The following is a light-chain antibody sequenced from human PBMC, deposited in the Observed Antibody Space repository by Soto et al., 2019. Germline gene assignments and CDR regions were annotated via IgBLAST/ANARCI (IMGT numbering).Light chain of an antibody. CDR1: SSDVGGYNY. CDR3: AQYAAPRFF. V-gene: IGLV2-8*01. J-gene: IGLJ1*01. CDR2: EVS. Sequence: QSVLTQPPSASGSPGQSVTISCTGTSSDVGGYNYVSWYQQHPGKAPKLMIYEVSKRPSGVPDRFSGSKSGNTASLTVSGPQAEDEADYSCAQYAAPRFFSGTGTKAPAL.